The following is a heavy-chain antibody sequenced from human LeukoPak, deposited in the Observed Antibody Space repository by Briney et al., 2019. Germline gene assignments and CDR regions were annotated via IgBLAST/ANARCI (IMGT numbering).Heavy chain of an antibody. J-gene: IGHJ4*02. D-gene: IGHD1-7*01. Sequence: ASVKVSCKASGYTFTGYYMHWVRQAPGQGLEWMGWIRPISGGTNYAQKFQGRVPMTRYTSMSTACIELSRLRSDDTVVYYCARDFSGTTFIGDYWGQGTLVTVSS. CDR1: GYTFTGYY. V-gene: IGHV1-2*02. CDR2: IRPISGGT. CDR3: ARDFSGTTFIGDY.